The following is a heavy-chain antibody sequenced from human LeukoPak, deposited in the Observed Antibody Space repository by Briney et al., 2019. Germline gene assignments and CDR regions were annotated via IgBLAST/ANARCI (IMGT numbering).Heavy chain of an antibody. Sequence: GESLKISCEGSGYLFTSYWIRWVRQMPGKGLEWMGRFDPSDSYTNYSPPFQRHVPLSADKSLSTASLLWNSLDLAHPAIYFWARHVVVRNEEDVLLLFGKFVWVDPWGQGTLVTVSS. CDR1: GYLFTSYW. J-gene: IGHJ5*02. CDR3: ARHVVVRNEEDVLLLFGKFVWVDP. V-gene: IGHV5-10-1*01. CDR2: FDPSDSYT. D-gene: IGHD3-10*01.